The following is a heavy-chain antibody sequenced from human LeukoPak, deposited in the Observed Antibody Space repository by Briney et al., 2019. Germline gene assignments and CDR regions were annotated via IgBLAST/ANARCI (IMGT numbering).Heavy chain of an antibody. Sequence: SETLSLTCTVSGGSISSYYWSWLRQPPGKGLEWIGYIYYSGSTNYNPALTSRVTISVDTSKNQFSLKLSSVTAADTAVYYCARYVWGSYPTFEDYWGQGTLVTVSS. V-gene: IGHV4-59*01. CDR3: ARYVWGSYPTFEDY. CDR2: IYYSGST. D-gene: IGHD3-16*02. CDR1: GGSISSYY. J-gene: IGHJ4*02.